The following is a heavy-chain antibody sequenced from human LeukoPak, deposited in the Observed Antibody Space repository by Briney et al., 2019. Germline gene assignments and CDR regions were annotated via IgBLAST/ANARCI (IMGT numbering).Heavy chain of an antibody. D-gene: IGHD3-3*01. V-gene: IGHV5-10-1*01. Sequence: GECLKISCKCSGCIFTSYCISWVRQMPGKGLEWRVGIVSSDSYNNYSPSFQGHATISADRSISAAYLYWSSLKASDTAMYYCARLTSYCYEGQFNWGQGTLVTVSS. J-gene: IGHJ4*02. CDR2: IVSSDSYN. CDR1: GCIFTSYC. CDR3: ARLTSYCYEGQFN.